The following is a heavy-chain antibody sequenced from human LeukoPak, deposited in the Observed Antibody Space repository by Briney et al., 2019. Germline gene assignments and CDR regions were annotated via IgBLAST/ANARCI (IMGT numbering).Heavy chain of an antibody. CDR2: INHSGST. J-gene: IGHJ5*02. V-gene: IGHV4-34*01. Sequence: SETLSLTCAVYGGSFSGYYWSWIRQPPGKGLEWIGEINHSGSTNYNPSLKSRVTISVDTSKNQFSLKLSSVTAADTAVYYCARVRRTAVTPYPSNWFDPWGQGTLVTVSS. CDR3: ARVRRTAVTPYPSNWFDP. D-gene: IGHD4-23*01. CDR1: GGSFSGYY.